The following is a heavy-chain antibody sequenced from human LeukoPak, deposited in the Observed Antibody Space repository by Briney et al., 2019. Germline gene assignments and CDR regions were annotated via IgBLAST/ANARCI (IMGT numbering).Heavy chain of an antibody. CDR3: ARVREVYAHLHDAFDI. V-gene: IGHV1-46*01. Sequence: ASVKVSCKASGYTFTSYYIHWVQQAPGQGLEWMGIINCSGGSTSSAQNFQGRFTMTRDTSTSTVYMELSSLRSEDTAVYYCARVREVYAHLHDAFDIWGQGTMVTVSS. CDR1: GYTFTSYY. J-gene: IGHJ3*02. D-gene: IGHD5/OR15-5a*01. CDR2: INCSGGST.